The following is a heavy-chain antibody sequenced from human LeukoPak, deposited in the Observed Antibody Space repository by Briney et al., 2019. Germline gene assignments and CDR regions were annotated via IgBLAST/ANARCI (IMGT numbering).Heavy chain of an antibody. CDR2: INHSGST. V-gene: IGHV4-34*01. Sequence: SENLSLNCAVDGGSFSVYYWSWLRQPPGKGLEWIGEINHSGSTNYNPSLKSRVTTSVDTSKNQFSLQLSSVTAANTAVYYCAGGGPIVATDYWGQGTLVTVSS. CDR3: AGGGPIVATDY. J-gene: IGHJ4*02. D-gene: IGHD5-12*01. CDR1: GGSFSVYY.